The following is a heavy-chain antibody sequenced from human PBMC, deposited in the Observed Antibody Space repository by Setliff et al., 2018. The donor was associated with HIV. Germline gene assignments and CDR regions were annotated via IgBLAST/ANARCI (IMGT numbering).Heavy chain of an antibody. CDR2: INPSGSP. CDR3: ARGGGPTTAYYD. V-gene: IGHV4-34*01. CDR1: GGSLSSYY. Sequence: SETLSLTCDGYGGSLSSYYWTWIRQAPGKGLEWIGEINPSGSPDYNPSLKSRVTISVDTSRKQSSLKLKSVTVADTAVYFCARGGGPTTAYYDWGQGTLVTVAS. D-gene: IGHD1-26*01. J-gene: IGHJ4*02.